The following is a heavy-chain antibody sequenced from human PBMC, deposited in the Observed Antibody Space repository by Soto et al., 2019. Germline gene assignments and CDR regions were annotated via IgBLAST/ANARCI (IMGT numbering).Heavy chain of an antibody. Sequence: SETLSLTCTASGDSMSTYYWNWIRQPPGKGLEWIGYIYSSGSANYNPSLKSRVAISIDTSKNQFSLNLRSVTAADTAVYYCASMGYHYGSGSYPLDYWGQGTLVTVSS. CDR2: IYSSGSA. CDR1: GDSMSTYY. CDR3: ASMGYHYGSGSYPLDY. D-gene: IGHD3-10*01. J-gene: IGHJ4*02. V-gene: IGHV4-4*08.